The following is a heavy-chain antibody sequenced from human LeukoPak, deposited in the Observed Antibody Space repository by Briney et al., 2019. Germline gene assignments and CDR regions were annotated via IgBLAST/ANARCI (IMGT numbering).Heavy chain of an antibody. D-gene: IGHD3-10*01. CDR3: ARYGSGSYYPSDY. CDR1: GYSFASYW. J-gene: IGHJ4*02. CDR2: IYPGDSDT. Sequence: GESLKISCKGSGYSFASYWIGWVRQMPGKGLEWMGMIYPGDSDTRYSPSFQGQVTISADKSISTAYLQWSSLKASDTAMYYCARYGSGSYYPSDYWGQGTLVTVSS. V-gene: IGHV5-51*01.